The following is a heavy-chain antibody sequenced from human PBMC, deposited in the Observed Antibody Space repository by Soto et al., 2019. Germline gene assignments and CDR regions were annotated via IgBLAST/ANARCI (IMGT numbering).Heavy chain of an antibody. V-gene: IGHV3-21*01. CDR2: ISSSSSYI. CDR3: ARDLGGFGELPQVDY. Sequence: GGSLRLSCAASGFTFSSYSMNWVRQAPGKGLEWVSSISSSSSYIYYADSVKGRFTISRDNAKNSLYLQMNSLRAEDTAVYYCARDLGGFGELPQVDYWGQGTLVTVSS. J-gene: IGHJ4*02. D-gene: IGHD3-10*01. CDR1: GFTFSSYS.